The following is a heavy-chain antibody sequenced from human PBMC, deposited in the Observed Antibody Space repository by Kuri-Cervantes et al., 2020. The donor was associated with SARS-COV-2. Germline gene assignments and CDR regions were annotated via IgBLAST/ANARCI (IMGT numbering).Heavy chain of an antibody. CDR3: ARHDGYCSSTSCTRTGWFDP. V-gene: IGHV3-30*03. CDR1: GFTFTSFG. J-gene: IGHJ5*02. D-gene: IGHD2-2*03. CDR2: ISYDGSNK. Sequence: GESLKISCAASGFTFTSFGMHWVRQAPGKGLEWVAVISYDGSNKYYADSVKGRFTISRDNSKNTLYLQMNSLRAEDTAVYYCARHDGYCSSTSCTRTGWFDPWGQGTLVTVSS.